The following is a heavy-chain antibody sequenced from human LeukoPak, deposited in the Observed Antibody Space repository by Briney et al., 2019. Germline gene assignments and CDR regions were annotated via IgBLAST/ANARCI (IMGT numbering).Heavy chain of an antibody. J-gene: IGHJ4*02. CDR1: GFTFSNFW. CDR3: ARGAHECQLLYEY. CDR2: IKQDETEK. V-gene: IGHV3-7*01. D-gene: IGHD2-2*02. Sequence: GGSLRLSCTASGFTFSNFWMGWVRQAPGKGLEWVANIKQDETEKFYLGSVKGRFTISGDNAKNSLYLQMNSLRAEDTAVYYCARGAHECQLLYEYWGQGTLVTVSS.